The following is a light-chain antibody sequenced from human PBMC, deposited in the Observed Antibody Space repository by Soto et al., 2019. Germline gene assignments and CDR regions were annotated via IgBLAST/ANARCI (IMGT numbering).Light chain of an antibody. Sequence: QSALTQPASVSGSPGQSITFSCTGTSSDVGGYNYVSWYQQHPGKAPKLMIYEVSNRPSGVSNRFSGSKSGNTASLTISGLQAEDEADYYCSSYTSSSTPYVFGTGTKLTVL. CDR3: SSYTSSSTPYV. V-gene: IGLV2-14*01. J-gene: IGLJ1*01. CDR1: SSDVGGYNY. CDR2: EVS.